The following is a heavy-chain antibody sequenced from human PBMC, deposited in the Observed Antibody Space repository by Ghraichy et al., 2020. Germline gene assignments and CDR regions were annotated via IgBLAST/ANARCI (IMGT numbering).Heavy chain of an antibody. CDR3: SRQIDRWIDY. CDR2: IRSKTNNYAT. J-gene: IGHJ4*02. D-gene: IGHD4-23*01. Sequence: GGSLRLSCAASGFNFSGSAMHWVRQASGKGLEWVGRIRSKTNNYATVYAASVKGRFTISRDDSKNMAFLQMNSLKTEDTAVYYCSRQIDRWIDYWGQGTLVTVSS. V-gene: IGHV3-73*01. CDR1: GFNFSGSA.